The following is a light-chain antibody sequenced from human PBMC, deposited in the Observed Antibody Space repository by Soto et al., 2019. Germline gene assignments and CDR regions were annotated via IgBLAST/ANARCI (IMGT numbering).Light chain of an antibody. CDR1: QSVGTW. Sequence: DIQMTQSPYTLSASVGDRVTITCRASQSVGTWLAWYQQKPGKAPELLISDASSLESGVPLSFSGSGSGTEFTLTISSLLPDDFAAYYCQQYNTDSSWAFGQGTKVEIK. V-gene: IGKV1-5*01. CDR3: QQYNTDSSWA. J-gene: IGKJ1*01. CDR2: DAS.